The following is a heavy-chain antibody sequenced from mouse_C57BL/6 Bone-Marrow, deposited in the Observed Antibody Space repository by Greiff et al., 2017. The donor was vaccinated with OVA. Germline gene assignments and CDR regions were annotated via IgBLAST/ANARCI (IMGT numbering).Heavy chain of an antibody. CDR2: ISSGSSTF. V-gene: IGHV5-17*01. Sequence: EVQRVESGGGLVKPGGSLKLSCAASGFTFSDYGMHWVRQAPEKGLEWVAYISSGSSTFYYAATVKGRFTISRANAKNTLFLQMTSLRSEDTAMYYCARPRYGNYLAWFAYWGQGTLVTVSA. D-gene: IGHD2-1*01. CDR1: GFTFSDYG. CDR3: ARPRYGNYLAWFAY. J-gene: IGHJ3*01.